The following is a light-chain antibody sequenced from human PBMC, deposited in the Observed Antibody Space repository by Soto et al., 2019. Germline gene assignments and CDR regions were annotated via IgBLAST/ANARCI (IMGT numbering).Light chain of an antibody. V-gene: IGKV1-5*01. CDR2: DAS. CDR1: QSISSW. CDR3: QQYNSYRWT. J-gene: IGKJ1*01. Sequence: DIQMTQSPSTLSASVGGRVTITCRASQSISSWLAWYQQKPGKAPKLLIYDASSLESGVPSRFSGSGSGTEFTLTISSLQPDDFATYYCQQYNSYRWTFGQGTKMEIK.